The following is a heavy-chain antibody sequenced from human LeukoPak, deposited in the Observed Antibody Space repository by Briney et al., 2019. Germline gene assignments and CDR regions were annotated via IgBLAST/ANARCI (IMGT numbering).Heavy chain of an antibody. Sequence: GGSLRLSCAASGFTFTSYAMSWVRQAPGKGLEWVSGISGSITCAYYAASVKSRFTISRDNSKNMLYLQMNSLRAEDTALYYCARDPYGDYYFDSWGQGTLVTVSS. D-gene: IGHD4-17*01. V-gene: IGHV3-23*01. CDR2: ISGSITCA. J-gene: IGHJ4*02. CDR3: ARDPYGDYYFDS. CDR1: GFTFTSYA.